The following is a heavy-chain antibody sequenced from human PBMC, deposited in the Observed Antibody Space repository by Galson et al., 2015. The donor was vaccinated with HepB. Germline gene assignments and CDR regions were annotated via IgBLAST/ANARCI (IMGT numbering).Heavy chain of an antibody. J-gene: IGHJ4*02. CDR2: ISSSSSYI. V-gene: IGHV3-21*01. D-gene: IGHD6-19*01. CDR1: GFTFSSYS. CDR3: ARDHSGWFGLVDY. Sequence: SLRLSCAASGFTFSSYSMNWVRQAPGKGLEWVSSISSSSSYIYYADSVKGRFTISRDNAKNSLYLQMNSLRAEDTAVYYCARDHSGWFGLVDYWGQGTLVTVSS.